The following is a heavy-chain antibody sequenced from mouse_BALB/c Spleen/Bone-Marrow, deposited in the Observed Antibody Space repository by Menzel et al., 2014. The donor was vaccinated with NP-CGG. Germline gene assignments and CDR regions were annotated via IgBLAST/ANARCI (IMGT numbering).Heavy chain of an antibody. D-gene: IGHD1-1*01. CDR3: ARFATGSFAY. J-gene: IGHJ3*01. V-gene: IGHV1-80*01. CDR2: IFPVNADT. CDR1: GYVFTDYW. Sequence: QVQLQRSGAELVRPGSSVKISCKASGYVFTDYWMNWLRQRPGQGLEWIGQIFPVNADTNHKANFKDKVTLTADKSSTTAYMQLNSLTSEDSAVYFCARFATGSFAYWGQGTLVTVSA.